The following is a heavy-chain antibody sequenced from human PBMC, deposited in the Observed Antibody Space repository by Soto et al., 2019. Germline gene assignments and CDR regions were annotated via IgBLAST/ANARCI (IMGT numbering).Heavy chain of an antibody. J-gene: IGHJ2*01. CDR3: AMGLAGFWQYWYFDV. V-gene: IGHV3-48*02. CDR2: ISRSSGTI. D-gene: IGHD3-3*01. CDR1: GCTLSSYS. Sequence: EVQLVESGGGLVQPGGSLRLSCAASGCTLSSYSMNWVRQAPGQGLEWVSDISRSSGTIHYAYSVEGRFTSSRDNAKNSPFLQLNNLRDEDTAVYYCAMGLAGFWQYWYFDVSCRGTLVTVSS.